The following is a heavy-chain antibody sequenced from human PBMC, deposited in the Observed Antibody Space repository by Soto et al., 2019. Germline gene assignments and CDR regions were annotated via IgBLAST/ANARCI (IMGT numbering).Heavy chain of an antibody. CDR3: ARKKYYDFWSGYYTDY. V-gene: IGHV4-39*01. CDR2: LYYSVST. Sequence: SRTLSLACTVCVDSITISIYYLFWIRQPPGKWLERIGSLYYSVSTYYKHYLKGRVTISVETSKKQFSLKMSCVTAADTAVYYCARKKYYDFWSGYYTDYWGRGTLVRVSS. D-gene: IGHD3-3*01. J-gene: IGHJ4*02. CDR1: VDSITISIYY.